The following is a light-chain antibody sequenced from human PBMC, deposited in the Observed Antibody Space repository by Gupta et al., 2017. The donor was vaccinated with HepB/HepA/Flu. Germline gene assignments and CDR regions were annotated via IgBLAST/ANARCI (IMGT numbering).Light chain of an antibody. CDR1: QSVSGYY. CDR3: QHDGSQWT. V-gene: IGKV3-20*01. Sequence: VLTQSPDTLSLSPGERTTLSCRAGQSVSGYYLAWYQQKPGQAPRLIIYAASSRATGIPGWFSGGGGTNDFTLTSSRREDEDFAVYYGQHDGSQWTFGEGTKVEIK. J-gene: IGKJ1*01. CDR2: AAS.